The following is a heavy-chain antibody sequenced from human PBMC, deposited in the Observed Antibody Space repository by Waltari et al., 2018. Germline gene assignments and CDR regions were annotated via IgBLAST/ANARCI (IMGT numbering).Heavy chain of an antibody. CDR2: TWYDGNDE. Sequence: QVQLVESGGGAVQPGRSLRLSCAASGFTFRSYGMHWVRQAPGKGLEGVAVTWYDGNDEYYAESVRGRFTISRDNSKSMLFLQMNSLRVEDTALYYCARGTIVQPPDYWGQGTLVTVSS. CDR1: GFTFRSYG. D-gene: IGHD1-26*01. J-gene: IGHJ4*02. V-gene: IGHV3-33*01. CDR3: ARGTIVQPPDY.